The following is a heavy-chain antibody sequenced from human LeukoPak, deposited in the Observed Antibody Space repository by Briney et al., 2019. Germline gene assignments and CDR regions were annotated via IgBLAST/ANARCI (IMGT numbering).Heavy chain of an antibody. J-gene: IGHJ3*02. D-gene: IGHD2-2*01. Sequence: GGSLRLSCAASGFTFSSYSMNWVRQAPGKGLEWVSSISSSSSYIYYADSVKGRFTISRDNAKNSLYLQMNSLRAEDTAVYYCARGLAMKDAFDIWGQGTMVTVSS. CDR3: ARGLAMKDAFDI. V-gene: IGHV3-21*01. CDR2: ISSSSSYI. CDR1: GFTFSSYS.